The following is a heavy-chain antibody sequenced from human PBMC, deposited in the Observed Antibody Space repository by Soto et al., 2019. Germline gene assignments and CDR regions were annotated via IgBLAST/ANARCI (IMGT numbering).Heavy chain of an antibody. V-gene: IGHV3-53*01. CDR1: GFTVSSNY. CDR2: IYSGGST. J-gene: IGHJ6*02. Sequence: RGSLRLSCAASGFTVSSNYMSWVRQAPGKGLEWVSVIYSGGSTYYADSVKGRFTTSRDNSKNTLYLQMNSLRAEDTAVYYCARCPLGNSYYGMDVWGQGPTVTLSS. CDR3: ARCPLGNSYYGMDV.